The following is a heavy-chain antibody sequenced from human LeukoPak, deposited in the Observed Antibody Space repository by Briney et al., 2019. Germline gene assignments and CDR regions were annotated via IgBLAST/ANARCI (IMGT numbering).Heavy chain of an antibody. CDR2: IHYSGST. CDR1: GGSLNTYY. V-gene: IGHV4-59*01. D-gene: IGHD6-13*01. J-gene: IGHJ3*02. CDR3: ARVVMSSSSGLYI. Sequence: SETLSLTCTVSGGSLNTYYWSWIRQPPGKGLDWIAYIHYSGSTNYNPSLKSRVTISVDTSKNQFSLKLRSVTAADTAVYYCARVVMSSSSGLYIWGQGTMVTVSS.